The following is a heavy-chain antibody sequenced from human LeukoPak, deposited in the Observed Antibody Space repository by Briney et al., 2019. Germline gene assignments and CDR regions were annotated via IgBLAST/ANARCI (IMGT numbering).Heavy chain of an antibody. CDR1: GFTFDDYA. V-gene: IGHV3-21*01. CDR3: XXDATVTTGY. D-gene: IGHD4-17*01. J-gene: IGHJ4*02. CDR2: ISSSSSYI. Sequence: GRSLRLSCAASGFTFDDYAMNWVRQAPGKGLEWVSSISSSSSYIYYADSVKGRFTISRDNAKNSLYLQMNSLRAEDTAVYYXXXDATVTTGYWGQGTLVTVSS.